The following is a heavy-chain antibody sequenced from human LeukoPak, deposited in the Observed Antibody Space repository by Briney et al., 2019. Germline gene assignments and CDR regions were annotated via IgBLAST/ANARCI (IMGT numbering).Heavy chain of an antibody. CDR1: RYTFPSYD. CDR3: ARSDYSSSYDYSYD. CDR2: MNPNSGNT. J-gene: IGHJ4*02. D-gene: IGHD4-11*01. V-gene: IGHV1-8*01. Sequence: ASVKVSHQASRYTFPSYDIIWVGQATGQGLEWMGWMNPNSGNTGYAQKFQGRVTMTSNNSISTPYMELSSLRSEDTAVYYCARSDYSSSYDYSYDWGRGTLATV.